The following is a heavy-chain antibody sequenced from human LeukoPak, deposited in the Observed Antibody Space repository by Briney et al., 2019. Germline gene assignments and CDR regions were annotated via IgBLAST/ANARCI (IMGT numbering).Heavy chain of an antibody. CDR3: AREDGYKLDY. Sequence: SETLSLTCTVSGGSISSDYWSWIRQPPGKGLEWIGYIYYSGSTNYNPSLKSRVTISVDTSKNQFSLKLSSVTAADTAVYYCAREDGYKLDYWGQGTLVTVSS. V-gene: IGHV4-59*01. J-gene: IGHJ4*02. CDR2: IYYSGST. D-gene: IGHD5-24*01. CDR1: GGSISSDY.